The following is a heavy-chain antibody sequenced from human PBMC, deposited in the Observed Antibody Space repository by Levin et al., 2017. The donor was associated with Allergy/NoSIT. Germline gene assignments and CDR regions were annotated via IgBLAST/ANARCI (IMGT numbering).Heavy chain of an antibody. CDR2: IYSGGST. V-gene: IGHV3-53*01. Sequence: GESLKISCAASGFTVSSHYMSWVRQAPGKGLEWVSVIYSGGSTYYADSVKGRFTISRDNSKNTLYLQMNSLRAEDTAVYYCARSSSWYDAWFDPWGQGTLVTVSS. CDR3: ARSSSWYDAWFDP. CDR1: GFTVSSHY. J-gene: IGHJ5*02. D-gene: IGHD6-13*01.